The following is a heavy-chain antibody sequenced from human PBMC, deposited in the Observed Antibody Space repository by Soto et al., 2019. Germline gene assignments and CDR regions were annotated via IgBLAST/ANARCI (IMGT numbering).Heavy chain of an antibody. V-gene: IGHV4-34*01. CDR3: ARGDSSSWYPFDY. Sequence: SETLSLTCAVYGGSFSGYYWSWIRQPPGKGLEWIGEINHSGSTNYNPSLKSRVTISVDTSKNQFSLKLSSVTAADTAVYYCARGDSSSWYPFDYWGQGTLVTV. CDR2: INHSGST. CDR1: GGSFSGYY. D-gene: IGHD6-13*01. J-gene: IGHJ4*02.